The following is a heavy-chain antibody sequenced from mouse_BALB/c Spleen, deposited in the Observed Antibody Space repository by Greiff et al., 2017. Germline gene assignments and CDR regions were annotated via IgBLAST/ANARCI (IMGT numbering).Heavy chain of an antibody. V-gene: IGHV1-19*01. CDR3: ARSGNYDFDY. D-gene: IGHD2-1*01. Sequence: EVQLQQSGPELVKPGASVKMSCKASGYTFTDYYMDWVKQSHGESFEWIGRVNPYNGGTSYNQKFKGKATLTVDKSSSTSYMELNSLTSEDSAVYYCARSGNYDFDYWGQGTTLTVSS. CDR1: GYTFTDYY. J-gene: IGHJ2*01. CDR2: VNPYNGGT.